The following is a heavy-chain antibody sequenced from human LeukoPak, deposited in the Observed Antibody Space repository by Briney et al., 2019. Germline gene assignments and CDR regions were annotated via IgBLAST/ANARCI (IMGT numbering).Heavy chain of an antibody. CDR3: ARVPSSGHFGY. D-gene: IGHD3-22*01. CDR1: GFTFSSYA. Sequence: PGRSLRLSCAASGFTFSSYAMHWVRQAPGKGLEWVAVISYDGSNKNYADSVKGRFTISGDNSKNTLYLQMNSLRAEDTSVYYCARVPSSGHFGYWGQGTLVTVSS. J-gene: IGHJ4*02. CDR2: ISYDGSNK. V-gene: IGHV3-30*04.